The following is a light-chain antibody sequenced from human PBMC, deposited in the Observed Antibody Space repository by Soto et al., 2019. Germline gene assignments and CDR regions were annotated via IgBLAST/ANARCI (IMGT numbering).Light chain of an antibody. CDR2: DAS. J-gene: IGKJ1*01. Sequence: EIVLTQSPGTLSSSPGERATLSCRASQSVSSYLAWYQQKPGQAPRLLIYDASNRATGIPARFSGSGSGTDFTLTISSLEPEDFAVYYCQQRSNWPPWTFGQGTKVDI. V-gene: IGKV3-11*01. CDR3: QQRSNWPPWT. CDR1: QSVSSY.